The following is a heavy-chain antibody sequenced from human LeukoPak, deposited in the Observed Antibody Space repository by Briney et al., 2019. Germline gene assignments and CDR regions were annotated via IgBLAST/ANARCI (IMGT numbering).Heavy chain of an antibody. Sequence: ASVKVSCKASGYTFTSYGISWVRQAPGQGLEWMGWISAYNGNTNYAQKFQGRVTMTRDTSISTAYMELSRLRPDDTAVYYCARHVRSKFLYGSGGLLDSWGQGTLVTVSS. D-gene: IGHD3-10*01. V-gene: IGHV1-18*01. J-gene: IGHJ4*02. CDR3: ARHVRSKFLYGSGGLLDS. CDR1: GYTFTSYG. CDR2: ISAYNGNT.